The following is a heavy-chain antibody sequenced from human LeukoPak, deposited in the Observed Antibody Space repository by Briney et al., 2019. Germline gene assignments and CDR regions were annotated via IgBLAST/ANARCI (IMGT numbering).Heavy chain of an antibody. D-gene: IGHD1-14*01. CDR3: ARLTGGSETN. CDR2: IHPNIGGR. J-gene: IGHJ4*02. V-gene: IGHV1-2*02. CDR1: GYTFTDYH. Sequence: ASVKVSCKASGYTFTDYHIHWVRQAPGQGPEWMGWIHPNIGGRNYAQKFEGRVNMSRDTSISTVYMELSSLRSDDTAMYYCARLTGGSETNWGQGTLVTVSA.